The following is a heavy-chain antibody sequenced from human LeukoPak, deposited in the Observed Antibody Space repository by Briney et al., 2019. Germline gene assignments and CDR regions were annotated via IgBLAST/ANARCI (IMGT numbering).Heavy chain of an antibody. J-gene: IGHJ4*02. CDR2: INKDGSQK. V-gene: IGHV3-7*04. CDR3: ARDGQYSTSWYDFDY. D-gene: IGHD6-13*01. CDR1: GFTFRNYW. Sequence: GGSLRLSCAASGFTFRNYWMNWVRQAPGKGVEWVANINKDGSQKHCVGSVKGRLTIYRENDKNSLSLQMNGLRAEDAAVYYCARDGQYSTSWYDFDYWGQGTLVTVSS.